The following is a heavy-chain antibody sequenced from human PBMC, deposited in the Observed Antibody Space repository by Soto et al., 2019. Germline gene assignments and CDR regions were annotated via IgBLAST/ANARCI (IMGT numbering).Heavy chain of an antibody. CDR2: IIPIFGTA. D-gene: IGHD1-1*01. J-gene: IGHJ5*02. V-gene: IGHV1-69*13. CDR1: GGTFSSYA. CDR3: ARAGTGNNNWFDP. Sequence: GASVTVSCKASGGTFSSYAISWVRQAPGQGLEWMGGIIPIFGTANYAQKFQGRVTITADESTSTAYMELSSLRSEDTAVDYCARAGTGNNNWFDPWGQGTLVTVS.